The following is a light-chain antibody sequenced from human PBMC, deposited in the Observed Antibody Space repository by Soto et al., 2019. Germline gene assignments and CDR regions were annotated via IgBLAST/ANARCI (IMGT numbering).Light chain of an antibody. CDR1: QRISSW. V-gene: IGKV1-5*01. CDR3: QQYNTYWT. J-gene: IGKJ1*01. CDR2: DAS. Sequence: EIQMTQSPSTLSASLGDRVTITCRASQRISSWLAWYQQKPGKAPKLLIYDASTMASGVPSRFSGSGSGSEFSLTISSLQPDDFATYYCQQYNTYWTFGQGTKVEIK.